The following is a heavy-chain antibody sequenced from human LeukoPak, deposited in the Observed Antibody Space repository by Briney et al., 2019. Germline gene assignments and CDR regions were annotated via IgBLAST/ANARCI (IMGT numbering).Heavy chain of an antibody. V-gene: IGHV1-2*02. CDR3: ARTSPYSSSFDY. J-gene: IGHJ4*02. Sequence: ASVKVSCKAPGYTFTGYYMHWVRQAPGQGLEWMGWINPNSGGTNYAQKFQGRVTMTRDTSISTAYMELSRLRSDDTAVYYCARTSPYSSSFDYWGQGTLVTVSS. CDR1: GYTFTGYY. CDR2: INPNSGGT. D-gene: IGHD6-6*01.